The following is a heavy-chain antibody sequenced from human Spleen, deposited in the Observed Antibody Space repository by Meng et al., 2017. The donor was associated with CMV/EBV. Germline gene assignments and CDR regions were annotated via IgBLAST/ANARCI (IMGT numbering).Heavy chain of an antibody. D-gene: IGHD3-16*01. CDR1: GFTFSSYA. Sequence: GSLRLSCAASGFTFSSYAMSWVRQAPGEGLEWVSYISSSGSDIYYADSVKGRLTISRDNAKNSLYLQMNSLRAEDTAVYYCARMRGYYFDYWGQGTLVTVSS. CDR3: ARMRGYYFDY. V-gene: IGHV3-21*05. J-gene: IGHJ4*02. CDR2: ISSSGSDI.